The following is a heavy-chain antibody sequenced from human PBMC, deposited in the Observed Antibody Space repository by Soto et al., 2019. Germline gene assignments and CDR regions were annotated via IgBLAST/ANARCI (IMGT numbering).Heavy chain of an antibody. Sequence: SVKVSCKTSGGTFGSYAISWVRQAPGQGLEWMGGIIPIFSTPNYAQKFQGRVTITADESTSTAYMELSSLRSEDTAVYYCARPIQYYFDTSAQSAWFDPWGHGTLVTVS. V-gene: IGHV1-69*13. J-gene: IGHJ5*02. D-gene: IGHD3-22*01. CDR3: ARPIQYYFDTSAQSAWFDP. CDR2: IIPIFSTP. CDR1: GGTFGSYA.